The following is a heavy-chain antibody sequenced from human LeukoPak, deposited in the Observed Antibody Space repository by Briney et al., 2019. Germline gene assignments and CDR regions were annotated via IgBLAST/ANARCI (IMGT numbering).Heavy chain of an antibody. Sequence: GASVKVSCKASGYTFTSYYMHWVRQAPGQGLEWMGIINPSGGSTSYAQKFQGRVTKTRGTSTSTVYMELSSLRSEDTAVYYCASSNPLAVAGTIDYWGQGTLVTVSS. D-gene: IGHD6-19*01. CDR3: ASSNPLAVAGTIDY. CDR1: GYTFTSYY. J-gene: IGHJ4*02. V-gene: IGHV1-46*01. CDR2: INPSGGST.